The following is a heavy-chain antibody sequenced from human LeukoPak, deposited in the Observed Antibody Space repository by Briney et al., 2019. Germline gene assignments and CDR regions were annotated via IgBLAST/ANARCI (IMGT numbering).Heavy chain of an antibody. CDR3: ARDFGTTGWNTFDY. D-gene: IGHD1-14*01. V-gene: IGHV6-1*01. Sequence: SQTLSLTCVVSGDSVSSKNGAWNWIRQSPSRGLEWLGRTYYRSKWYNDYAESMEGRMTISQDTSKNQCSLHLNSVTPDDTAVYYCARDFGTTGWNTFDYWGKGPLVTVS. CDR1: GDSVSSKNGA. J-gene: IGHJ4*02. CDR2: TYYRSKWYN.